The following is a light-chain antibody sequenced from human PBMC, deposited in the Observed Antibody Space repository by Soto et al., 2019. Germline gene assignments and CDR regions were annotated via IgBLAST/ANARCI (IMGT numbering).Light chain of an antibody. CDR2: GAS. V-gene: IGKV3-15*01. Sequence: EVVMTQSPATLSVSPGERATLSCRASQNIKTYSAWYQQRPGQTPRLLIYGASTSDTDVPARFSGSYSGTEFTLTISSLQSEDFAVYYCQQYYSWPITFGGGTTVEMK. J-gene: IGKJ4*01. CDR3: QQYYSWPIT. CDR1: QNIKTY.